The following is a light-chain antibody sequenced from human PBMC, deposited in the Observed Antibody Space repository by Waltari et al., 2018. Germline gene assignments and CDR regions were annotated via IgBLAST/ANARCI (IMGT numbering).Light chain of an antibody. V-gene: IGKV3-20*01. CDR1: QSVGRY. CDR3: QNHERLPAT. Sequence: EVVLTQSPGTLSLSPGERATLSCRASQSVGRYIVWYQQRPGQAPRLLIYAASSRAPGIPDRFSGSGFGTGFSLTISRLEPEDFAVYYCQNHERLPATFGQGTKVEIK. CDR2: AAS. J-gene: IGKJ1*01.